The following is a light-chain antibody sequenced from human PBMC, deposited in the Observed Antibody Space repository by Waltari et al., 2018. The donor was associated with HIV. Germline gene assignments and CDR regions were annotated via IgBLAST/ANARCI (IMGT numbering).Light chain of an antibody. V-gene: IGLV1-51*01. Sequence: QSVLTQPPSVSAAPGPKVTISCSGSSSNIGNNYVSWYQQLPGTAPKLLIYDNNKRPSGIPDRFSGSKSGTSATLGITGLQTGDEADYYCGTWDSSLSAGLFGGGTKLTVL. CDR3: GTWDSSLSAGL. J-gene: IGLJ2*01. CDR2: DNN. CDR1: SSNIGNNY.